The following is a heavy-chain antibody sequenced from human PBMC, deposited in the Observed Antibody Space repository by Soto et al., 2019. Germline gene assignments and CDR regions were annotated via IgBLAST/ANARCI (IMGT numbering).Heavy chain of an antibody. Sequence: EVQLVESGGGLVLPGGSLRLSCAASGFTFSSYWMHWVRQAPGEGLVWVSRITSDGTSTSYADSVKGRFTMSRDNAKNTLYLQVNSRRAEDTAVYYCARGTSVAGDYWGPGTLVTVSS. V-gene: IGHV3-74*01. CDR3: ARGTSVAGDY. D-gene: IGHD6-19*01. J-gene: IGHJ4*02. CDR2: ITSDGTST. CDR1: GFTFSSYW.